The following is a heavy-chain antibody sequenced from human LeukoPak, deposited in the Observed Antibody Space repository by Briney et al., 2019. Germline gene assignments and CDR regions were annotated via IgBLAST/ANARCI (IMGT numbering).Heavy chain of an antibody. Sequence: PGRSLRLSCAASGFTFNSYGMHWVRQAPGKGLEWVAVISYDGSNKYYADSVKGRFTISRDNSKNTLYLQMNSLRAEDTAVYYCAKDGSSSSFDYWGQGPLVTVSS. CDR1: GFTFNSYG. CDR2: ISYDGSNK. D-gene: IGHD6-13*01. V-gene: IGHV3-30*18. CDR3: AKDGSSSSFDY. J-gene: IGHJ4*02.